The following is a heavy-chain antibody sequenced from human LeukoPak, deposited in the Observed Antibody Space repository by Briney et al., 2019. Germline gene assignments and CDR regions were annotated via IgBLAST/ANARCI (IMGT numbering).Heavy chain of an antibody. D-gene: IGHD4-23*01. J-gene: IGHJ1*01. CDR1: GYTFTAYY. V-gene: IGHV1-2*02. CDR2: INPSSGGT. Sequence: ASVKVSCKASGYTFTAYYIHWVRQAPGQGLEWMGWINPSSGGTNYAQKFQGSVTMTKDTSISTAYMELSSLRSDDTAVYYCARGDDFGANKYFNAEFFHHWGQGTLVTVSS. CDR3: ARGDDFGANKYFNAEFFHH.